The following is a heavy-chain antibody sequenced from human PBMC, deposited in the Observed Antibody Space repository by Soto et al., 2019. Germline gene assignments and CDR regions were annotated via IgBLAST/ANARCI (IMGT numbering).Heavy chain of an antibody. J-gene: IGHJ4*02. D-gene: IGHD5-12*01. V-gene: IGHV4-59*11. CDR1: GGSISSHY. Sequence: SETLSLTCTVSGGSISSHYWNWIRQSPGKGLEWIGYVYYSGSTNYNPSLKSRASMSVDTSKNHFSLKLSSVTAADTAVYYCARSGRDRDRSRYPRLDIVLAYRGKGALVTVSS. CDR3: ARSGRDRDRSRYPRLDIVLAY. CDR2: VYYSGST.